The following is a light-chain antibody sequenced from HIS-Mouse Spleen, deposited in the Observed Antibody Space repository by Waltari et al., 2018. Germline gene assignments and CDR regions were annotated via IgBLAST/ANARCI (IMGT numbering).Light chain of an antibody. V-gene: IGKV4-1*01. CDR1: QSVLYSSNNKNY. CDR3: QQYYSTPWT. J-gene: IGKJ1*01. Sequence: DIVMTQSPDYLAVSLGERATINCKSSQSVLYSSNNKNYLAWYQQKPGQPPKLLIYWASTRESGVPDRFSGSGSGTDFTLTISSLQAEDVGVYYCQQYYSTPWTFGQGTKVEIK. CDR2: WAS.